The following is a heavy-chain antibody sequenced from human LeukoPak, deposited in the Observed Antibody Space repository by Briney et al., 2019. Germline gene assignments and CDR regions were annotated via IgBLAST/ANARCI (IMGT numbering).Heavy chain of an antibody. CDR1: GFAVNTYD. D-gene: IGHD5/OR15-5a*01. V-gene: IGHV3-48*01. CDR2: FGISGTI. Sequence: GGSLRLSCAASGFAVNTYDMHWVRQAPGEGPQWIAYFGISGTIYYADSVRGRFTISRDSAKNSLYLQMNGLRVDDTAIHYCAGYGVYPYWGQGTPVTDSS. CDR3: AGYGVYPY. J-gene: IGHJ4*02.